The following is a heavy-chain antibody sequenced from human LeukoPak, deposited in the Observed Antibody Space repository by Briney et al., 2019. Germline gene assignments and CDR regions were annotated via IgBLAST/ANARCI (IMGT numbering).Heavy chain of an antibody. V-gene: IGHV3-21*01. CDR2: ISSSSSYI. D-gene: IGHD6-19*01. CDR1: EFTFSSYS. Sequence: GGSLRLSCAASEFTFSSYSMNWVRQAPGKGLEWVSSISSSSSYIYYADSVEGRFTISRDNAKNSLYLQMNSLRAEDTAVYYCARVRSSGPYDYWGQGTLVTVSS. J-gene: IGHJ4*02. CDR3: ARVRSSGPYDY.